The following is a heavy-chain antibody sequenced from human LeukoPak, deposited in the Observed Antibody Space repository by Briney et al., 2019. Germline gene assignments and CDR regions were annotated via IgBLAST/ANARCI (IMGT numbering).Heavy chain of an antibody. D-gene: IGHD3-22*01. Sequence: PGGSLRLSCAASGFTFSSYAMHWVRQAPGKGLEWVTVISYDGSNKYCADSVKGRFTISRDNSKNTLYLQMNSLRAEDTAVYYCAREDYHYDSSGHRSLYYFDYWGQGTLVTVSS. CDR2: ISYDGSNK. CDR1: GFTFSSYA. J-gene: IGHJ4*02. V-gene: IGHV3-30-3*01. CDR3: AREDYHYDSSGHRSLYYFDY.